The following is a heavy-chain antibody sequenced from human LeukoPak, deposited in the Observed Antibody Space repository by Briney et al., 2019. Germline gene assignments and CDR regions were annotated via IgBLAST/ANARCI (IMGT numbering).Heavy chain of an antibody. Sequence: SETLSLTCTVSGGSVSSGSYYWSWIRQPPGKGLEWIGYIYYSGSTNYNPSLKSRVTISVDTSKNQFSLKLSSVTAADTAVYYCVREYGDYVLGYYFDYWGQGTLVTVSS. CDR2: IYYSGST. D-gene: IGHD4-17*01. CDR3: VREYGDYVLGYYFDY. J-gene: IGHJ4*02. V-gene: IGHV4-61*01. CDR1: GGSVSSGSYY.